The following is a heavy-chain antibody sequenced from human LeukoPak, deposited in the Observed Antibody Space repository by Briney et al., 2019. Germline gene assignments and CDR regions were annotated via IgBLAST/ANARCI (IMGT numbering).Heavy chain of an antibody. J-gene: IGHJ4*02. D-gene: IGHD5-18*01. CDR3: ARVDTATWFDY. Sequence: KAGGSLRLSCAASGFTFSDYYMSWIRQAPGKGLEWVSYISSSGSTIYYADSVRGRFTISRDNAKNSLYLQMNSLRAEDTAVYYCARVDTATWFDYWGQGTLVTVSS. V-gene: IGHV3-11*01. CDR1: GFTFSDYY. CDR2: ISSSGSTI.